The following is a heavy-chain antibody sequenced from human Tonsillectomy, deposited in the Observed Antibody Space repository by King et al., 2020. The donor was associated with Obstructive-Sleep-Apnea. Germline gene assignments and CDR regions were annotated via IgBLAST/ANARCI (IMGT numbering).Heavy chain of an antibody. CDR1: GGSIDSGDDY. D-gene: IGHD6-13*01. V-gene: IGHV4-30-4*01. J-gene: IGHJ4*02. Sequence: PLQESGPGLVKPSQTLSLTCTVSGGSIDSGDDYWIWIRQPPEKGLEWIGSIYYSGSTYYNPSLKSRVIMSVDTSKNQFSVKLNSVTAADTAVYFCARAEEGSSWYLDSWGQGTLVTVSS. CDR2: IYYSGST. CDR3: ARAEEGSSWYLDS.